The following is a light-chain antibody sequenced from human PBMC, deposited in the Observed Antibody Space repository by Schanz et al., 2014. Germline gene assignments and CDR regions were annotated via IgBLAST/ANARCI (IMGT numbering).Light chain of an antibody. CDR1: SSDVGGYNL. Sequence: SALTQPASVSGSPGQSITISCTGTSSDVGGYNLVSWYQHHPVKAPKLMIYEGTKRPSGVSNRFSGSKSGNTASLTISGLQAEDEADYYCCSYAGSTTYYVFGTGTKLTVL. V-gene: IGLV2-23*01. CDR3: CSYAGSTTYYV. J-gene: IGLJ1*01. CDR2: EGT.